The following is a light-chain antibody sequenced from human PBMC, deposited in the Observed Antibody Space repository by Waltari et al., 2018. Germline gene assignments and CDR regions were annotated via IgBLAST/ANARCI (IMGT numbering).Light chain of an antibody. J-gene: IGKJ2*01. Sequence: DIQMTQSPSSLSASLGDRITITCQASQDIANYLCWYQQKPGKAPKVLIYDASNLGPGVPLGISGSGSGTHFTFTIDNLQPEDIATYYCQQYDNLPYTFGQGTKVEL. CDR3: QQYDNLPYT. CDR2: DAS. V-gene: IGKV1-33*01. CDR1: QDIANY.